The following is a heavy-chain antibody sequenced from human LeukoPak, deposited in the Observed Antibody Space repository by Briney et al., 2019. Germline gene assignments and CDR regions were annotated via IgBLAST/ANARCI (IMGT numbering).Heavy chain of an antibody. CDR2: ISGSSGST. V-gene: IGHV3-23*01. Sequence: PGGSLRLSCAASGFTFSSSAMSWVRQAPEKGLEWVSAISGSSGSTYYADSVKGRFTISRDNSKSALYLQMNSLRAEDTAVYYCAKDLDCSSTNCYPDYWGQGTLVTVSS. D-gene: IGHD2-2*01. CDR1: GFTFSSSA. J-gene: IGHJ4*02. CDR3: AKDLDCSSTNCYPDY.